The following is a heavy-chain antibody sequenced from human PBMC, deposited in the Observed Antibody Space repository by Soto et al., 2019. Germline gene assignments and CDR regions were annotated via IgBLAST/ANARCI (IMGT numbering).Heavy chain of an antibody. CDR2: IGSSGGNS. D-gene: IGHD1-1*01. CDR1: GFIFSDFS. J-gene: IGHJ6*04. CDR3: AREKRHNSLGGRFGMDV. Sequence: EVQLVESGGGRVKPGGSLRLSCAVSGFIFSDFSMNWVRQAPGKGLEWVASIGSSGGNSFYADAVKGRFIISRDNAKTSLDLQINSLRAEDTAVYYCAREKRHNSLGGRFGMDVWGKGTTVTVS. V-gene: IGHV3-21*01.